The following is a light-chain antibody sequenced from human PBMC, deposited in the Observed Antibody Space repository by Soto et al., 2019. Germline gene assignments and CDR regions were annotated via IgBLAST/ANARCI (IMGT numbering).Light chain of an antibody. CDR3: QQYNAWPWT. J-gene: IGKJ1*01. CDR2: GAS. V-gene: IGKV3-15*01. CDR1: ESISSN. Sequence: EIVMTQSPGTLSVSPGERATLSCRASESISSNLAWYQQRPGQAPRPLINGASTRATGIPARFSGSASGIEFTITISSLQSEDFAIYYCQQYNAWPWTFGQGTKVEIK.